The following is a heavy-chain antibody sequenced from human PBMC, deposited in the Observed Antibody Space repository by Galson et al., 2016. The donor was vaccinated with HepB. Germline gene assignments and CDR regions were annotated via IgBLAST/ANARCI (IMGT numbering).Heavy chain of an antibody. CDR3: ARGGIVVVTFDY. CDR1: GYSFTSYF. V-gene: IGHV1-46*01. D-gene: IGHD2-21*02. J-gene: IGHJ4*02. CDR2: INPSGGST. Sequence: SVKVSCKASGYSFTSYFIHWVRQAPGQGLEWMGIINPSGGSTRYAQKFQGRVTMTRDTSTSTVYMELSSLRSEDTAVYYCARGGIVVVTFDYWARDPWSPSPQ.